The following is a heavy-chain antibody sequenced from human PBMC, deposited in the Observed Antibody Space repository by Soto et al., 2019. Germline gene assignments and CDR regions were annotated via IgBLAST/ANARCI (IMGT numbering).Heavy chain of an antibody. J-gene: IGHJ6*02. CDR2: IIPIFGTA. CDR3: ARPALNYYDSSGRTYYGMDV. V-gene: IGHV1-69*13. D-gene: IGHD3-22*01. CDR1: GGNFRSSA. Sequence: GASVKVSCKASGGNFRSSAISWVRQAPGQGLEWMGGIIPIFGTANYAQKFQGRVKITADESTSTAYMELSSLRSEDTAVYYCARPALNYYDSSGRTYYGMDVWGQGTTVTVSS.